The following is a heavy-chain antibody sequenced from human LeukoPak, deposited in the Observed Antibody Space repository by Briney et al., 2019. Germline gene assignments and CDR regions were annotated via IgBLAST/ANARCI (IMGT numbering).Heavy chain of an antibody. CDR1: GFTVSSNY. Sequence: GGSLRLSCAASGFTVSSNYMSWVRQAPGKGLEWVSATSGSGGSTYYADSVKGRFTISRDNSKNTLYLQMNSLRAEDTAVYYCAKFSSIYDFWSGNDYWGQGTLVTVSS. D-gene: IGHD3-3*01. CDR2: TSGSGGST. V-gene: IGHV3-23*01. CDR3: AKFSSIYDFWSGNDY. J-gene: IGHJ4*02.